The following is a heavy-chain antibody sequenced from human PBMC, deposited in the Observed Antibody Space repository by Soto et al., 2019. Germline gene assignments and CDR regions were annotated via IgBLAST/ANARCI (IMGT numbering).Heavy chain of an antibody. CDR3: ARGGYCSGGSCYSGAFDI. V-gene: IGHV6-1*01. Sequence: QVQLQQSGPGLVKPSQTLSLTCAISGDSVSSNSAAWNWIRQSPSRGLEWLGRTYYRSKWYNDYAVSVKSRITINPDTSKNQFSLQLNSVTPEDTAVYYCARGGYCSGGSCYSGAFDIWGQGTMVTVSS. D-gene: IGHD2-15*01. CDR1: GDSVSSNSAA. J-gene: IGHJ3*02. CDR2: TYYRSKWYN.